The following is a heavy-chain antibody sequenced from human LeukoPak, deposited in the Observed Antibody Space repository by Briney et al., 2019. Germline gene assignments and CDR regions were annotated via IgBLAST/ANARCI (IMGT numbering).Heavy chain of an antibody. V-gene: IGHV3-7*03. J-gene: IGHJ6*02. D-gene: IGHD1-26*01. CDR1: GLTFSSSW. Sequence: GGSLRLSCAVSGLTFSSSWMDWVRQAPGKGLEWVASINPDGNKKYSADSVKGRFTISRDNAKNSLYLQMNSLRAEDTAVYYCARDSVGYYYYYGMDVWGQGTTVTVSS. CDR3: ARDSVGYYYYYGMDV. CDR2: INPDGNKK.